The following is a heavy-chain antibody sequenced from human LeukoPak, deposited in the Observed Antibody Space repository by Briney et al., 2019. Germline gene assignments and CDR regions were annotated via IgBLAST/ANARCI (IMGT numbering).Heavy chain of an antibody. V-gene: IGHV1-46*01. D-gene: IGHD1-26*01. CDR1: GYTFTSYY. Sequence: ASVKVSCKASGYTFTSYYMHWVRQAPGQGLEWMGIINPSGGSTSYAQKFQGRVTMTRDMSTSTVYMELSSLRSEDTAVYYCARDLGSYLYWFDPWGQGTLVTVSS. CDR2: INPSGGST. J-gene: IGHJ5*02. CDR3: ARDLGSYLYWFDP.